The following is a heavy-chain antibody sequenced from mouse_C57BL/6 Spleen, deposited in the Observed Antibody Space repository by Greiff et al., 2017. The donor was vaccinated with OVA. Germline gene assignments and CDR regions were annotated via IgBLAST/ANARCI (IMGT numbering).Heavy chain of an antibody. J-gene: IGHJ1*03. D-gene: IGHD1-1*01. Sequence: VQLQESGAELVKPGASVKLSCKASGYTFTEYPIHWVKQRSGQGLEWIGWFYPGSGSIKYNEKFKDKATLTAEKSSSTVYMELSRLTSEDSAVYFCARHLYYGSSYEYFDVWGTGTTVTVSS. CDR3: ARHLYYGSSYEYFDV. CDR2: FYPGSGSI. V-gene: IGHV1-62-2*01. CDR1: GYTFTEYP.